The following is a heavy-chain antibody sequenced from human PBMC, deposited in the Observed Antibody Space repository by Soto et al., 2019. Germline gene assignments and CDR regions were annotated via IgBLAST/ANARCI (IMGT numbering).Heavy chain of an antibody. CDR2: INPNSGGT. CDR3: AIEGNEGVPVALDD. V-gene: IGHV1-2*04. Sequence: QVQLVQSGAEVKKPGASVKVSCKASGYSFIGYYMHWVRQAPGQGLEWMGWINPNSGGTNYAQKFQGLVTMTRDTSISTAYMELSRLKSDDTAVYYCAIEGNEGVPVALDDWGQGTLVSVSS. J-gene: IGHJ4*02. CDR1: GYSFIGYY. D-gene: IGHD2-2*01.